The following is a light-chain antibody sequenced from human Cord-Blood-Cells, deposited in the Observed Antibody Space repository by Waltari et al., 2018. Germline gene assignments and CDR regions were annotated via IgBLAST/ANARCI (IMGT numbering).Light chain of an antibody. CDR2: KAS. J-gene: IGKJ1*01. Sequence: DIQMTQSPSTLSASVGDRVTITCRASQSISSWLAWYQQKPGKAPKLLIYKASSLEGGVASRFSGSGSGTEFTLTISSLQADGFATYYCQQYNSYSTFGQGTKVEIK. CDR3: QQYNSYST. V-gene: IGKV1-5*03. CDR1: QSISSW.